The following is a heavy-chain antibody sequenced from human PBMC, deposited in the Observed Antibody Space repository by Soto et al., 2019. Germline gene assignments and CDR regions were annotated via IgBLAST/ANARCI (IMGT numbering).Heavy chain of an antibody. CDR1: GFTFSSYA. CDR3: ASPIVGAMDLDY. D-gene: IGHD1-26*01. Sequence: QVQLVESGGGVAQPGRSLRLSCAASGFTFSSYAMHWVRQAPGKGLEWVAVISYDGSNKYYADSVKGRFTISRDNSKNTLYLQMNNLRAEDTAVYYCASPIVGAMDLDYWGQGTLVTVSS. J-gene: IGHJ4*02. CDR2: ISYDGSNK. V-gene: IGHV3-30-3*01.